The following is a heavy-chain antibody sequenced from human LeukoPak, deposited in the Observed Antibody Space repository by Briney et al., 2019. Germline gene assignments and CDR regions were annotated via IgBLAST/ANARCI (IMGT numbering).Heavy chain of an antibody. D-gene: IGHD4-17*01. Sequence: PGGSLRLSCAASGFTVSSNYMSWVRQAPGKGLEWVSAISGSGGSTYYADSVKGRFTISRDNSKNTLYLQMNSLRAEDTVVYYCAKGNGDSFGFDYWGQGTLVTVSS. J-gene: IGHJ4*02. CDR3: AKGNGDSFGFDY. V-gene: IGHV3-23*01. CDR1: GFTVSSNY. CDR2: ISGSGGST.